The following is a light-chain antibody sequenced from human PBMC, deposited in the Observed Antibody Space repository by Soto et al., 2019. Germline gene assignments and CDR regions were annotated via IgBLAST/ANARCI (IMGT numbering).Light chain of an antibody. CDR1: QSVNSN. J-gene: IGKJ1*01. V-gene: IGKV3-15*01. Sequence: EIVLTQSPGTLSLSPGERATLSCRASQSVNSNLAWYQQKPGQAPRLLIYSASTRATGIPAVFSGSGSGSEFTLTISSLQPDDFATYYCQQYNSYSPTFGQGTKVDIK. CDR2: SAS. CDR3: QQYNSYSPT.